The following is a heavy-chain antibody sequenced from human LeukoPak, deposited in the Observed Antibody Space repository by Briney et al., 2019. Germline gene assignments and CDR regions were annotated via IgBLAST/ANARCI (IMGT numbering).Heavy chain of an antibody. CDR3: ARDYVGDPFDY. CDR1: GFTFSSYS. CDR2: ISSSSSYI. J-gene: IGHJ4*02. V-gene: IGHV3-21*01. D-gene: IGHD3-10*01. Sequence: GRSLRLSCAASGFTFSSYSMNWVRQAPGKGLEWVSSISSSSSYIYYADSVKGRFTISRDNAKNSLYLQMNSLRAEDTAVCYCARDYVGDPFDYWGQGTLVTVSS.